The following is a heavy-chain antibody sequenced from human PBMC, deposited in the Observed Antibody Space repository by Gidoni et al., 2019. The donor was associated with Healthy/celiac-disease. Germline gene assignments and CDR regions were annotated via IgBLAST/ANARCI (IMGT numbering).Heavy chain of an antibody. CDR1: GFTVSSNY. Sequence: EVQLVETGGGLIQPGGSLRLSCAASGFTVSSNYMSWVRQAPGKGLEWVSVIYSGGSTYYADSVKGRFTISRDNSKNTLYLQMNSLRAEDTAVYYRARVGWEPDNWFDPWGQGTLVTVSS. V-gene: IGHV3-53*02. J-gene: IGHJ5*02. CDR2: IYSGGST. CDR3: ARVGWEPDNWFDP. D-gene: IGHD1-26*01.